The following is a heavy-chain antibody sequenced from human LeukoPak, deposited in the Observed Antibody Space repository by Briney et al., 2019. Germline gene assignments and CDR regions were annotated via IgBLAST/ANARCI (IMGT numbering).Heavy chain of an antibody. V-gene: IGHV3-48*02. Sequence: GGSLRLSCAASGFNFSPYSMNWVRQAPGKGLEWLSYISDKSDAIYYADSVKGRFTISRDNAKNSLYLHMNSLRDEDTAVYYCARNFDYWGQGTLVTVSS. J-gene: IGHJ4*02. CDR3: ARNFDY. CDR1: GFNFSPYS. CDR2: ISDKSDAI.